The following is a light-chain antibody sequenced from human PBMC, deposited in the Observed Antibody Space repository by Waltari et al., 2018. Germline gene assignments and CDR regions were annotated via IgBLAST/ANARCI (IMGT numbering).Light chain of an antibody. CDR1: QSISSW. CDR2: KAS. Sequence: DIQMTQSPSTLSASVGDRVTITCRASQSISSWLAWYQQKPVKAPKLLIYKASSLESGVPSRFSGSGSGTEFTLTISSLQPDDFATYYCQQGTFGQGTKVEIK. J-gene: IGKJ1*01. CDR3: QQGT. V-gene: IGKV1-5*03.